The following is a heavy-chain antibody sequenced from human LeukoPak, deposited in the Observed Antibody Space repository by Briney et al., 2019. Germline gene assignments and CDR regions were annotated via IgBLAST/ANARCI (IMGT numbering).Heavy chain of an antibody. CDR3: ARTGPSVRGKTGYGMDV. CDR2: INAGNGNT. J-gene: IGHJ6*02. D-gene: IGHD3-10*01. CDR1: GYTFTSYA. Sequence: ASVKVSCKASGYTFTSYAMHWVRQAPGQRLEWMGWINAGNGNTKYSQKFQGRVTITRDTSASTAYMELSSLRSEDTAVYYCARTGPSVRGKTGYGMDVWGQGTTVTVSS. V-gene: IGHV1-3*01.